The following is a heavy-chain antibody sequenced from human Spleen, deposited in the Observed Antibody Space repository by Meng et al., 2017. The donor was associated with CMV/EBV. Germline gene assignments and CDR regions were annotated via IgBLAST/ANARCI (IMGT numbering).Heavy chain of an antibody. J-gene: IGHJ4*02. CDR1: QFTFYDYY. D-gene: IGHD4-11*01. CDR3: AIDRYSNYPSPDY. Sequence: GGSLRLSCAASQFTFYDYYMSWIRQAPGKGLEWVSAISGSGGSTYYADSVKGRFTISRDNSKNTLYLQMNSLRAEDTAVYYCAIDRYSNYPSPDYWGQGTLVTVSS. CDR2: ISGSGGST. V-gene: IGHV3-23*01.